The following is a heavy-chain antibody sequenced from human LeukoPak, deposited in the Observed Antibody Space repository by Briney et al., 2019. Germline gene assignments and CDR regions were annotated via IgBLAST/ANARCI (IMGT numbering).Heavy chain of an antibody. J-gene: IGHJ4*02. CDR2: ISAGGGDT. CDR3: AKSDYYDSSGHPSSSDY. D-gene: IGHD3-22*01. Sequence: GGSLRLSCAASGFTFRYYAISWVRQAPGKGLEWVSAISAGGGDTYYADSVKGRFTISRDNSKNTLYLQMNSLRVEDTAIYYCAKSDYYDSSGHPSSSDYWGQGTLVTVSS. CDR1: GFTFRYYA. V-gene: IGHV3-23*01.